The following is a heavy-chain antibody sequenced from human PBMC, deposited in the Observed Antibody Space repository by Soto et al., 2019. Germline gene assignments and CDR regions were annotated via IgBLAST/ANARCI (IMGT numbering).Heavy chain of an antibody. CDR2: IKKDGSQI. CDR1: GFSFGSSW. Sequence: EVQLVESGGGLVQPGGSLRLCCVASGFSFGSSWMTWVRQAPGKGLEWVANIKKDGSQISYLDSVRGRFTISRDNAKNSLYLQMNSLRAEDTALYYCARDVSPGSSTLYLDAFDIWAQGTMVTVSS. V-gene: IGHV3-7*05. CDR3: ARDVSPGSSTLYLDAFDI. D-gene: IGHD3-10*01. J-gene: IGHJ3*02.